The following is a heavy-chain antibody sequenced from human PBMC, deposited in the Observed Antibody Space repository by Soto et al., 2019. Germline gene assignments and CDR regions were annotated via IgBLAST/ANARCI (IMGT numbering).Heavy chain of an antibody. CDR1: GGTFSSYA. D-gene: IGHD6-13*01. CDR2: IIPIFGTA. V-gene: IGHV1-69*01. J-gene: IGHJ4*02. Sequence: SGGTFSSYAISWVRQAPGQGLEWMGGIIPIFGTANYAQKFQGRVTITADESTSTAYMELSSLRSEDTAVYYCASSAAAGTFYFDYWGQGTLVTVSS. CDR3: ASSAAAGTFYFDY.